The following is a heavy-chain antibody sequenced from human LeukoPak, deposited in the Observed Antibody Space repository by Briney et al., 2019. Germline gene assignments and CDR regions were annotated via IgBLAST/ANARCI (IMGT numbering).Heavy chain of an antibody. D-gene: IGHD3-10*01. V-gene: IGHV3-64D*09. CDR3: VKLAAPGAIWYFDL. Sequence: GGSLRLPCSASGFTFSTYAMHWVRQAPGKGLKDVSAISSNGGSTYYADSVKGRFTISRDNSKNTLYLQMSSLRTEDSAIYYCVKLAAPGAIWYFDLWGRGTLVTVSS. CDR1: GFTFSTYA. CDR2: ISSNGGST. J-gene: IGHJ2*01.